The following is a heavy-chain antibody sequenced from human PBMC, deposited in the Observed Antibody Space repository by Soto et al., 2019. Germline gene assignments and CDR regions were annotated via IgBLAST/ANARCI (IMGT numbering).Heavy chain of an antibody. CDR3: ASSLGEGVAARRYYYSGMDV. J-gene: IGHJ6*02. D-gene: IGHD6-6*01. CDR2: IIPIFGTA. Sequence: SVKVSCKASGGTFSSYAISWVRQAPGQGLEWMGGIIPIFGTANYAQKFQGRVTITADESTSTAYLELSSRRSEDTAVYYFASSLGEGVAARRYYYSGMDVWGQGTTVTVSS. V-gene: IGHV1-69*13. CDR1: GGTFSSYA.